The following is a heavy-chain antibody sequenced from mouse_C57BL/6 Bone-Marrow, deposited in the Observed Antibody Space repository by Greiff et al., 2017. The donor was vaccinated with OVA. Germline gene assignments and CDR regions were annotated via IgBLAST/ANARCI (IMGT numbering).Heavy chain of an antibody. V-gene: IGHV1-81*01. CDR1: GYTFTSYG. Sequence: VQLQQSGAALARPGASVKLSCTASGYTFTSYGISWVKQRTGQGLEWIGEIYPRSGNTYYNEKFKGKATLTADKSSSTAYMELRSLTSEDSAVYFCARGPPYYGSSYYYAMDYWGQGTSVTVSS. J-gene: IGHJ4*01. CDR2: IYPRSGNT. CDR3: ARGPPYYGSSYYYAMDY. D-gene: IGHD1-1*01.